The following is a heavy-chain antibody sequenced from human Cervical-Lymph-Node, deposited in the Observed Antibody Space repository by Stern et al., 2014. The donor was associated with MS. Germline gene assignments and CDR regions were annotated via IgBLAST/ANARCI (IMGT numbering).Heavy chain of an antibody. D-gene: IGHD2/OR15-2a*01. CDR2: LNPNSDDP. V-gene: IGHV1-2*06. Sequence: VQLVQSGAKMKKPGASVKVSCKASGYAFTGFFIHWVRQVPGQGLEWMGRLNPNSDDPTYAQNFQDRVPLTRDTSISTAYLELSRLTSADTAVYYCAREATRIIVGIDYWGQGTQVTVSS. CDR1: GYAFTGFF. J-gene: IGHJ4*02. CDR3: AREATRIIVGIDY.